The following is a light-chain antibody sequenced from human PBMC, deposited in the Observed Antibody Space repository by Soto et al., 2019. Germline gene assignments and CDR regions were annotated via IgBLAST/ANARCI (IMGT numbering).Light chain of an antibody. J-gene: IGLJ2*01. CDR1: SGYSNYK. V-gene: IGLV9-49*01. Sequence: QLVLTQPPSASASLGASVTLTCTLSSGYSNYKVDWYQQRPGKGPRFVMRVGTGGVVGSKGDGIPDRFSVLGSGLNRYLTIKNIQEDDESDYHCGADHGSGSNRFGGGTKLTVL. CDR3: GADHGSGSNR. CDR2: VGTGGVVG.